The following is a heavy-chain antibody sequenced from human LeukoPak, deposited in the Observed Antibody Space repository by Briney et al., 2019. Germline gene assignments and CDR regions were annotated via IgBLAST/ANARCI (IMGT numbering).Heavy chain of an antibody. CDR1: GFTFSSYG. CDR3: ARVGYYDSSGYYYYYGMDV. V-gene: IGHV3-7*01. D-gene: IGHD3-22*01. J-gene: IGHJ6*02. Sequence: PGGSLRLSCAASGFTFSSYGMHWVRQAPGKGLEWVANIKQDGCEKYYVDSVKGRFTISRDNAKNSLYLQMNSLRAEDTAVYYCARVGYYDSSGYYYYYGMDVWGQGTTVTVSS. CDR2: IKQDGCEK.